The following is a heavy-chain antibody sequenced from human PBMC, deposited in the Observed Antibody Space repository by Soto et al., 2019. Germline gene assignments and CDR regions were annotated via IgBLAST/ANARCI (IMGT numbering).Heavy chain of an antibody. V-gene: IGHV4-34*01. J-gene: IGHJ6*02. CDR2: INRSGST. D-gene: IGHD3-10*01. CDR3: ARDKGSGSYNSRYYYGMDV. Sequence: SETLSLTCAVYGGSFSDNFWSWIRQPPGKGLEWIGEINRSGSTNYIPSLKSRVTISVDTSKNQFSLKLSSVSAADTAVYYCARDKGSGSYNSRYYYGMDVWGQGTTVTVSS. CDR1: GGSFSDNF.